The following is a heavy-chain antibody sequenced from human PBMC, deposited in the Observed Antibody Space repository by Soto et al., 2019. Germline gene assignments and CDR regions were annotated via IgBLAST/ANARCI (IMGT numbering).Heavy chain of an antibody. D-gene: IGHD3-22*01. J-gene: IGHJ4*02. CDR1: GGSISSGGYY. Sequence: QVQLQESGPGLVKPSQTLSLTCTVSGGSISSGGYYWSWIRQHPGTGLEWIGYIFYSGNTYYTPSPQSRVTISLETSKNQFSLKLSSVTAADTAVYYCARATYYYDSSGYSDRVLAYWGQGTLVTVSS. CDR2: IFYSGNT. V-gene: IGHV4-31*03. CDR3: ARATYYYDSSGYSDRVLAY.